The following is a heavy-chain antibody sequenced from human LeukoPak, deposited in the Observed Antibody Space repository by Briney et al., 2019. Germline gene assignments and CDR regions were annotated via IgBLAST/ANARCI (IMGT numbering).Heavy chain of an antibody. Sequence: SETLSLTCAISGHSTTRGYYWAWFRQSPGKGLEWIATFFQSEKSFYNASLKSRVIMSLDTSKSQFSPNLTSVTAADTAVYYCARVLPVPYLLGPWGQGTHVTVSS. CDR3: ARVLPVPYLLGP. J-gene: IGHJ5*02. CDR1: GHSTTRGYY. V-gene: IGHV4-38-2*01. D-gene: IGHD2/OR15-2a*01. CDR2: FFQSEKS.